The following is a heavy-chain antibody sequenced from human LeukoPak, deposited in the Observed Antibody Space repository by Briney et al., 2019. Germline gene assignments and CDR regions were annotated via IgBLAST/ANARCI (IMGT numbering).Heavy chain of an antibody. CDR3: VRGTGYSAYDYDFDY. D-gene: IGHD5-12*01. J-gene: IGHJ4*02. CDR1: GFTFSSYD. CDR2: IGTAGDT. Sequence: GGSLRLSCAASGFTFSSYDMHWVRQPTGKGLEWVSAIGTAGDTYYPGSVTGRFTISRENAKHSLYLQMNSLRAGDTAVYYCVRGTGYSAYDYDFDYWGQGTLVTVSS. V-gene: IGHV3-13*04.